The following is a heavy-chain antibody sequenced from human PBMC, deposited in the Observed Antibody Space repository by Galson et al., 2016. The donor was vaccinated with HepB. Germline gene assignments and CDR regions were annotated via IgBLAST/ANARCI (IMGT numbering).Heavy chain of an antibody. J-gene: IGHJ4*02. CDR1: GYTFHSHA. D-gene: IGHD3-16*01. Sequence: SVKVSCKASGYTFHSHAMHWVRQAPGQRLEWKGWINAANGNTKYSQKFQDRVTITRDRSASTVYMELSSLRSEDTAMFYCARELGTKNDYWGQGTLVTVSS. CDR2: INAANGNT. V-gene: IGHV1-3*01. CDR3: ARELGTKNDY.